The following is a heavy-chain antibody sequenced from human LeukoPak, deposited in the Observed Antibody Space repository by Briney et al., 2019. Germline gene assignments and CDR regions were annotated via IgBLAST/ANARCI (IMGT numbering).Heavy chain of an antibody. V-gene: IGHV4-30-2*01. CDR1: GGSISSGGYS. J-gene: IGHJ4*02. D-gene: IGHD4-11*01. Sequence: PSETLSLTCAVSGGSISSGGYSWSWIRQPPGKGLEWIGYIYHSGSTYYNPSLKSRVTISVDRSKNQFSLKLSSVTAADTAVYYCARDTTVTDRPFDYWGQGTLVTVSS. CDR2: IYHSGST. CDR3: ARDTTVTDRPFDY.